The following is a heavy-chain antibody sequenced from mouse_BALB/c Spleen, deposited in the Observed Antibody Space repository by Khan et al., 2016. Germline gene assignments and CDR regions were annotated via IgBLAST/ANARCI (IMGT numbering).Heavy chain of an antibody. CDR2: INYSGST. J-gene: IGHJ4*01. Sequence: VQLKESGPGLVKPSQSLSLTCTVTGYSITSDYAWNWIRQFPGNKLEWMGYINYSGSTSYNPSLKSRISITRDTSKNQFFLQLTSVTTEDTATYDCSRTWDYGSSYAMDYWGQGTSVTVSS. CDR1: GYSITSDYA. V-gene: IGHV3-2*02. CDR3: SRTWDYGSSYAMDY. D-gene: IGHD1-1*01.